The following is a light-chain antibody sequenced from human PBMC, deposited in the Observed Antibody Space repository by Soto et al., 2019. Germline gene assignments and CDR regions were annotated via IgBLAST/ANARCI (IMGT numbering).Light chain of an antibody. V-gene: IGKV3-11*01. J-gene: IGKJ4*01. CDR1: QSIGNS. Sequence: TVLTQSPATLSLSPGERATLSCKASQSIGNSLGWFQQKPGQAPRLLNDDAFNRATGIPARFTGSGSGSDFTLTSSSLEPEDFGVYYCRQRYNWPLTFGGGTKVEIK. CDR2: DAF. CDR3: RQRYNWPLT.